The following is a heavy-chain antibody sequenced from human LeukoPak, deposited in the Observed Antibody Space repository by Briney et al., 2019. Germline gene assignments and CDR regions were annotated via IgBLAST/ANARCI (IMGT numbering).Heavy chain of an antibody. J-gene: IGHJ2*01. Sequence: SETLSLTCTVSGGSINSYYWSWIRQPPGKGLEWIGYIYYSGSTNYNPSLKSRVTISVDTSKNQFSLRLSPVTAADTAVYYCAREGGDYGGNSQFWYFDLWGRGTLVTVSS. CDR2: IYYSGST. V-gene: IGHV4-59*12. CDR3: AREGGDYGGNSQFWYFDL. D-gene: IGHD4-23*01. CDR1: GGSINSYY.